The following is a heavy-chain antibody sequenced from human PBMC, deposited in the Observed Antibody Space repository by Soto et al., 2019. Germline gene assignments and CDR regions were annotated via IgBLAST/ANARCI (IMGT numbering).Heavy chain of an antibody. Sequence: GGSLRLSCAASGFTFSSYAMSWVRQAPGKGLEWVSAFSGSGGSTYYADSVKGRFTISRDNSKNTLYLQMNSLRAENTAVYYCAPTGAYSTSWTGWFVPWAQGTLVTVSS. J-gene: IGHJ5*02. CDR2: FSGSGGST. D-gene: IGHD6-13*01. CDR3: APTGAYSTSWTGWFVP. CDR1: GFTFSSYA. V-gene: IGHV3-23*01.